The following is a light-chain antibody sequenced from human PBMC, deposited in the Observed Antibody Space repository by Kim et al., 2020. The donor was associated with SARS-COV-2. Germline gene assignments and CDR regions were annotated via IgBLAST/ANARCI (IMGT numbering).Light chain of an antibody. V-gene: IGLV1-44*01. CDR2: SKN. CDR3: AAWDDSLNYV. Sequence: GQGVTITCPGNSPNIGSNTVNWYQQLPGTPPKLLLYSKNQRPSGVRDRFSGSKSGTSASLAISGLKSEDEADYYCAAWDDSLNYVFGTGTKVTVL. J-gene: IGLJ1*01. CDR1: SPNIGSNT.